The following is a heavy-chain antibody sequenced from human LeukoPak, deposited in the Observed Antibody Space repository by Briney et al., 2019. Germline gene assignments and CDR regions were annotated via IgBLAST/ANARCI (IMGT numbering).Heavy chain of an antibody. CDR3: AKGRVLAEADFNPTWGYFDY. J-gene: IGHJ4*02. CDR1: GFTFSSYA. Sequence: PGGSLRPSCAASGFTFSSYAMSWVRQAPGKGLEWVSAIRGSGDSTYYADSVKGRFTIFSDNSKNTLYLQMNTLRAEDTAVYYCAKGRVLAEADFNPTWGYFDYWGQGTLVTVSS. V-gene: IGHV3-23*01. CDR2: IRGSGDST. D-gene: IGHD6-13*01.